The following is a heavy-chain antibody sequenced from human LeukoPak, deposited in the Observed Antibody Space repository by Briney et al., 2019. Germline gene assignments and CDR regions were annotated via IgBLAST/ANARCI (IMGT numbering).Heavy chain of an antibody. V-gene: IGHV3-20*04. Sequence: GGSLRLSCAASGFTFDDYGMSWVRQAPGKGLEWVSGINWNGGSTGYADSVKGRFTISRDNSKNTLYLQVNSLRAEDTAVYYCAKGSLGFGDYWGQGTLVTVSS. CDR3: AKGSLGFGDY. J-gene: IGHJ4*02. D-gene: IGHD3-10*01. CDR2: INWNGGST. CDR1: GFTFDDYG.